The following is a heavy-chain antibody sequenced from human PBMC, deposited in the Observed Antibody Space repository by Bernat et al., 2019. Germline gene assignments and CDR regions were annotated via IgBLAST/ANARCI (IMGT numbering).Heavy chain of an antibody. Sequence: QVQLVESGGGVVQPGRSLRLSCAASGFTFSSYAMHWVRQAPGKGLERVAVISYDGSNKYYADSVKGRFTISRDNSKNTLYLQMNSLRAEDTAVYYCARAFVVVPAAIPTNYYYGMDVWGQGTTVTVSS. CDR1: GFTFSSYA. CDR2: ISYDGSNK. J-gene: IGHJ6*02. CDR3: ARAFVVVPAAIPTNYYYGMDV. V-gene: IGHV3-30-3*01. D-gene: IGHD2-2*02.